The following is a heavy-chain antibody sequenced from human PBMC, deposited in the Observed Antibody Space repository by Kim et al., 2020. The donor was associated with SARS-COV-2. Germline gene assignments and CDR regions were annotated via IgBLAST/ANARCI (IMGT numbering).Heavy chain of an antibody. CDR2: IYYSGST. CDR1: GGSISSSSYY. D-gene: IGHD1-26*01. V-gene: IGHV4-39*07. J-gene: IGHJ4*02. CDR3: ARDNIVGATIADY. Sequence: SETLSLTCTVSGGSISSSSYYWGWIRQPPGKGLEWIGSIYYSGSTYYNPSLKSRVTISVDTSKNQFSLKLSSVTAADTAVYYCARDNIVGATIADYWGQGTLVTVSS.